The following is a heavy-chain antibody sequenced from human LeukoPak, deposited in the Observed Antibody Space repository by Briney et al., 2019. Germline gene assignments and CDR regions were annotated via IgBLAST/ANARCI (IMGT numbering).Heavy chain of an antibody. CDR1: GFTFSSYG. J-gene: IGHJ4*02. CDR3: AKDRLRYFDWLLDPSFDY. D-gene: IGHD3-9*01. Sequence: GGSLRLSCAASGFTFSSYGMSWVRQAPGKGLEWVSAISGSGGSTYYADSVKGRFTISRDNSKNTLYLQMNSLRAEDTAVYYCAKDRLRYFDWLLDPSFDYWGQGTLVAVSS. V-gene: IGHV3-23*01. CDR2: ISGSGGST.